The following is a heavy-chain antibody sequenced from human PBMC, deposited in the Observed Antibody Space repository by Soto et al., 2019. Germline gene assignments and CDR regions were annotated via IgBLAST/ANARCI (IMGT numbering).Heavy chain of an antibody. V-gene: IGHV1-69*06. Sequence: SVKVSCKASGGTFSSYAISWLRQAPGQGLEWMGGIIPIFGTANYAQKFQGRVTITADKSTSTAYMELSSLRSEDTAVYYCARFGEGYYYGMDVWGQGTTVTVSS. CDR3: ARFGEGYYYGMDV. CDR2: IIPIFGTA. J-gene: IGHJ6*02. CDR1: GGTFSSYA. D-gene: IGHD3-10*01.